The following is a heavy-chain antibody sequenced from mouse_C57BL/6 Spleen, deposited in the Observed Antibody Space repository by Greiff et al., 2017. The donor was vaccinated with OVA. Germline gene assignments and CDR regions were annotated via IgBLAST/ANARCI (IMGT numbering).Heavy chain of an antibody. CDR1: GYSITSGYY. Sequence: EVHLVESGPGLVKPSQSLSLTCSVTGYSITSGYYWNWIRQSPGNKLEWMGYISYDGSNNYNPSLKNRISITRDTSKNQFFLKLNSVTTEDTATYYCARDGYGNYVHYFDYWGQGTTLTVSS. CDR3: ARDGYGNYVHYFDY. V-gene: IGHV3-6*01. J-gene: IGHJ2*01. CDR2: ISYDGSN. D-gene: IGHD2-1*01.